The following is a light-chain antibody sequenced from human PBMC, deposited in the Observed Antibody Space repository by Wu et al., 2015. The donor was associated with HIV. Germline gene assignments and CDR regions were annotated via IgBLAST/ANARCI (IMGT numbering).Light chain of an antibody. Sequence: DIQMTQSPSTLSASVGDRVTITCRASQSISSWLAWYQQKPGKAPKLLIYKASSLESGVPSRFSGSGSGTEFTLTISSLQPDDFATYYCQQHKTYPRTFGQGTRVDIE. V-gene: IGKV1-5*03. CDR3: QQHKTYPRT. CDR2: KAS. J-gene: IGKJ1*01. CDR1: QSISSW.